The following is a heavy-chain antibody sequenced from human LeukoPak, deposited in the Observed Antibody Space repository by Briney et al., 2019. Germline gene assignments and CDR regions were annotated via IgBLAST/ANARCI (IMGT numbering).Heavy chain of an antibody. CDR2: IHYSGNT. D-gene: IGHD6-19*01. CDR3: ARWSSGWSNAFDL. V-gene: IGHV4-59*01. J-gene: IGHJ3*01. Sequence: PSETLSLTCSVSGDSIRNYYWSWIRQPPGKGLEWVGHIHYSGNTDYNPSLKSRVTISVDTSKNQFSLKVTSVTAADTAVYYCARWSSGWSNAFDLWGQGTMVTVSS. CDR1: GDSIRNYY.